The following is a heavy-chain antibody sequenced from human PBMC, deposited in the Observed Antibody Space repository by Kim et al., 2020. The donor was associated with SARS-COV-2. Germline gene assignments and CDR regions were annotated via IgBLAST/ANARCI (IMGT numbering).Heavy chain of an antibody. V-gene: IGHV4-31*02. Sequence: YYTPSLKSRVTISVDTSKNQFSLKLSSVTAADTAVYYCASLAVTTSAFDYWGQGTLVTVSS. CDR3: ASLAVTTSAFDY. D-gene: IGHD4-17*01. J-gene: IGHJ4*02.